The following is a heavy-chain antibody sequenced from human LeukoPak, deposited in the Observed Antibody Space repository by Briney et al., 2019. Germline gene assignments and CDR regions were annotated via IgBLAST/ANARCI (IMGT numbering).Heavy chain of an antibody. J-gene: IGHJ4*02. CDR1: GFTFSSYE. V-gene: IGHV3-48*03. Sequence: GGSLRLSCAASGFTFSSYEMNWVRQAPGKGLEWVSYISSGGSTIYYADSVKGRFTISRDNAKNSLYLQMNSLRAEDTAVYYCAKGAYDYVWGSYREYYFDYWGQGTLVTVSS. D-gene: IGHD3-16*02. CDR3: AKGAYDYVWGSYREYYFDY. CDR2: ISSGGSTI.